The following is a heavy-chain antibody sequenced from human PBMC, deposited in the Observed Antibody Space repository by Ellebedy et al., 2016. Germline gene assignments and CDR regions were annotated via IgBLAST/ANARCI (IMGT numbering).Heavy chain of an antibody. D-gene: IGHD4-17*01. CDR3: ARDLSTVATPPI. Sequence: LSLTCAASGFTFSSYSMNWVRQAPGKGLEWVSYISSSSSTIYYADSVKGRFTISRDNAKNSLYLQMNSLRAEDTAVYYCARDLSTVATPPIWGQGTMVTVSS. V-gene: IGHV3-48*01. J-gene: IGHJ3*02. CDR1: GFTFSSYS. CDR2: ISSSSSTI.